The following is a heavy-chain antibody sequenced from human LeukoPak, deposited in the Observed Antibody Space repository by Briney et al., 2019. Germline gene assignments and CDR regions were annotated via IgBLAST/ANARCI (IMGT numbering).Heavy chain of an antibody. V-gene: IGHV3-7*01. CDR2: IKQDGSEK. CDR3: ARTQRLHYDSSGYLDY. D-gene: IGHD3-22*01. CDR1: GFNFSNYW. J-gene: IGHJ4*02. Sequence: AGGSLRLSCAASGFNFSNYWMTWVRQAPGKGLEWVANIKQDGSEKYYVDSVKGRFTISRGNAKNSLYLQMNSLRAEDTAVYYCARTQRLHYDSSGYLDYWGQGTLVTVSS.